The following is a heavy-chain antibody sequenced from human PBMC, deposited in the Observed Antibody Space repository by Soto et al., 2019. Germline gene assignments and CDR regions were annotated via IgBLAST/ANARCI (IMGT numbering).Heavy chain of an antibody. CDR2: IIPILGIA. CDR3: ARAIIAAAASDY. Sequence: QVQLVQSGAEVKKPGSSVKVSCKASGGTFSSYTISWVRQAPGQGLEWMGRIIPILGIANYAQKLQGRVTITADKSTSTAYMELSSLRSEDTAVYYCARAIIAAAASDYWGQGTLVTVSS. CDR1: GGTFSSYT. V-gene: IGHV1-69*02. D-gene: IGHD6-13*01. J-gene: IGHJ4*02.